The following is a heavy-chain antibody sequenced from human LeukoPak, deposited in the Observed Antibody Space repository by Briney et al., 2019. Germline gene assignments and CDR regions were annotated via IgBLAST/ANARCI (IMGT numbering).Heavy chain of an antibody. V-gene: IGHV4-59*01. CDR3: ASSSSSLEAAAFDI. J-gene: IGHJ3*02. Sequence: SETLSLTCTVSGGSISSYYWSWIRQPPGKGLEWIGYIYYSGSTNYNPSLKSRVTISVDTSKNQFSLKLSSATAADTAVYYCASSSSSLEAAAFDIWGQGTMVTVSS. CDR1: GGSISSYY. D-gene: IGHD6-6*01. CDR2: IYYSGST.